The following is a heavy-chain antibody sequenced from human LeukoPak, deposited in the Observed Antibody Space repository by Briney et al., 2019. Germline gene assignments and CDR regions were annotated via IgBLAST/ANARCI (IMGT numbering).Heavy chain of an antibody. J-gene: IGHJ4*02. CDR1: GFTFSSYA. CDR2: ISYDGSNK. CDR3: ATHWRYNIGWDDSGGY. V-gene: IGHV3-30-3*01. D-gene: IGHD3-10*01. Sequence: PGGSLRLSCAASGFTFSSYAMHWVRQAPGKGLEWVAVISYDGSNKYYADSVKGRFTISRDNSKNTLYLQMNSLRAEDTAVYYCATHWRYNIGWDDSGGYWGQGTLVTVSS.